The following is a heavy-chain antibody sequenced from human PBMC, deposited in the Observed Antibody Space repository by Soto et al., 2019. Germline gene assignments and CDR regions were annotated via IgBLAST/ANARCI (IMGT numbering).Heavy chain of an antibody. V-gene: IGHV4-34*01. J-gene: IGHJ4*02. D-gene: IGHD3-10*01. CDR1: GGSFRGYY. CDR2: INHSGST. Sequence: ETLSHPYTVYGGSFRGYYWSWIRQPPGKGLEWIGEINHSGSTNYNPSLKSRVTISVDTSKNQFSLKLSSVTAADTAVYYCGRGSSGYFDYWGQGTLVTVSS. CDR3: GRGSSGYFDY.